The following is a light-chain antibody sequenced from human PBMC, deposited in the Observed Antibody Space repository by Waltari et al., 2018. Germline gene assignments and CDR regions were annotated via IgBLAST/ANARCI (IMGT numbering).Light chain of an antibody. CDR1: SSHVSGYNY. CDR2: DVS. V-gene: IGLV2-11*01. J-gene: IGLJ1*01. Sequence: QSALTQPHSVSGSPGQSVTISCPGTSSHVSGYNYVSWYQQPPGKAPKLMIYDVSKRPSGVPDRFSGSKSGNTASLTISGLQAEDEADYYCCSYAGSYTYVFGTGTKVTVL. CDR3: CSYAGSYTYV.